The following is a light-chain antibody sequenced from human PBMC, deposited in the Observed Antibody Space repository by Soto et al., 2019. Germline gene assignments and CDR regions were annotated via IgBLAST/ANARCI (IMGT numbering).Light chain of an antibody. CDR3: SSYAGSNIL. Sequence: QSVLTQPPSASGSPGQSVTISCTGTSSDIGGYNFVSWYQQHPGKAPKLMIYEVSKRPSGVPDRFSGSKSGNTASLTVSGLQAEDEADYYCSSYAGSNILFGTGTRSPS. J-gene: IGLJ1*01. CDR2: EVS. CDR1: SSDIGGYNF. V-gene: IGLV2-8*01.